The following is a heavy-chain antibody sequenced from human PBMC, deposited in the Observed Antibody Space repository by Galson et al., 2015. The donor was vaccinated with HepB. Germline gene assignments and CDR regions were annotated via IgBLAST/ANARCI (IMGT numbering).Heavy chain of an antibody. Sequence: SLRLSCAASGFTFSSYAMSWVRQAPGKGLEWVSAISGSGGSTYYADSVKGRFTISRDNSKNTLYLQMNSLRAEDTAVYYCAKGPERWLQLGIGYWGQGTLVTVSS. D-gene: IGHD5-24*01. J-gene: IGHJ4*02. CDR1: GFTFSSYA. V-gene: IGHV3-23*01. CDR3: AKGPERWLQLGIGY. CDR2: ISGSGGST.